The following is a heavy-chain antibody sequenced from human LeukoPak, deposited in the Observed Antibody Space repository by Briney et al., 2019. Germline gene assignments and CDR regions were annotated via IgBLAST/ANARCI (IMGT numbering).Heavy chain of an antibody. J-gene: IGHJ4*02. V-gene: IGHV3-15*01. CDR2: IKSKTDDGTT. CDR3: TTGDGYNSNFDY. CDR1: GFTFSNAW. D-gene: IGHD5-24*01. Sequence: PGGSLRLSCAASGFTFSNAWMSWVRQAPGKGLEWVGRIKSKTDDGTTDYAAPVKGRFTISRDDSKNTLYLQMNSLKTEDTAVYYCTTGDGYNSNFDYWGQGTLVTVSS.